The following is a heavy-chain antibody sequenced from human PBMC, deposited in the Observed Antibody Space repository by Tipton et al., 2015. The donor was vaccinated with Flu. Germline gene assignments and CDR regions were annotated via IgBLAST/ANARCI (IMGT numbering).Heavy chain of an antibody. CDR2: ISGSGGST. V-gene: IGHV3-23*01. CDR1: GFTFSSYA. J-gene: IGHJ6*02. D-gene: IGHD1-1*01. Sequence: SLRLSCAASGFTFSSYAMSWVRQAPVKGLEWVSAISGSGGSTYYADSVKGRFTISRDNSKNTLYLQMNSLRTEDTAVYYCAKEGYNWNSYYGMDVWGQGTTVTVSS. CDR3: AKEGYNWNSYYGMDV.